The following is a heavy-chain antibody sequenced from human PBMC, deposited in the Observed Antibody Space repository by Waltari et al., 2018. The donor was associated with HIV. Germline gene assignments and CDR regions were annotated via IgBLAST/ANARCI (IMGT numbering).Heavy chain of an antibody. J-gene: IGHJ6*02. D-gene: IGHD2-15*01. Sequence: EVQLVESGGGLVQPGGSLRLSCAASGFTFSSYTLTWVRHAPGKGLEWVSYISSTSNTIYYADSVKGRFTVSRDNAKNSLSLQMNSLRAEDTAVYFCAKEVVALPHYYYYGLDVWGQGTTVTVSS. CDR1: GFTFSSYT. V-gene: IGHV3-48*04. CDR3: AKEVVALPHYYYYGLDV. CDR2: ISSTSNTI.